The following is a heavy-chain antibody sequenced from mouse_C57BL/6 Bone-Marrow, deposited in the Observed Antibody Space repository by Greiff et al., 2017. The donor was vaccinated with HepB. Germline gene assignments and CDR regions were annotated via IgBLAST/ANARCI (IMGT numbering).Heavy chain of an antibody. J-gene: IGHJ2*01. CDR1: GYTFTEYT. Sequence: VQLQQSGAELVKPGASVKLSCKASGYTFTEYTIHWVKQRSGQGLEWIGWFYPGSGSIKYNEKFKDKATLTADKSSSTVYMELSRLTSEDSAVYFCARPGSLYYYGSSYGKIFDYWGQGTTLTVSS. CDR2: FYPGSGSI. V-gene: IGHV1-62-2*01. D-gene: IGHD1-1*01. CDR3: ARPGSLYYYGSSYGKIFDY.